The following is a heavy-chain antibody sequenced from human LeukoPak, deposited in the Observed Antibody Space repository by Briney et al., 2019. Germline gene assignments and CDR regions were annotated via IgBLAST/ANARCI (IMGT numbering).Heavy chain of an antibody. CDR2: INPDGTAA. CDR3: AKGSNFAFDN. CDR1: GFSFSNFW. Sequence: GGSLRLSCAASGFSFSNFWMHWVRQAPGMGLAWVSQINPDGTAALYADSVKGRFNISRDNAKNTLYLQMNTLRADDTAVYYCAKGSNFAFDNWGQGILVTVSS. D-gene: IGHD1-1*01. V-gene: IGHV3-74*01. J-gene: IGHJ4*02.